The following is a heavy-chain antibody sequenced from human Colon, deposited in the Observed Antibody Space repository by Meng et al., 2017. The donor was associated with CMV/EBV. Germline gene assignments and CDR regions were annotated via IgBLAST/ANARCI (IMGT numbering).Heavy chain of an antibody. J-gene: IGHJ4*02. CDR2: INHSRST. Sequence: QVPLQMWGKASWTSSKHLSHTFGDYGGSFSGYYWSWIRQPPGKGLEWIGEINHSRSTNHNPSLKSRVTISVATSKNQFSLKLSSVTAADTAVYYCARGLYGSGRHQIDYWGQGTLVTVSS. D-gene: IGHD3-10*01. V-gene: IGHV4-34*01. CDR3: ARGLYGSGRHQIDY. CDR1: GGSFSGYY.